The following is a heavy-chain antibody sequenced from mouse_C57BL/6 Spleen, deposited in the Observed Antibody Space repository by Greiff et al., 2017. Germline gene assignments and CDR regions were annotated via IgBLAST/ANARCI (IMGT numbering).Heavy chain of an antibody. V-gene: IGHV1-15*01. D-gene: IGHD2-1*01. CDR2: IDPETGGT. J-gene: IGHJ1*03. CDR3: TRAYGNYRYFDV. CDR1: GYTFTDYE. Sequence: QVQLQQSGAELVRPGASVTLSCKASGYTFTDYEMHWVKQTPVHGLEWIGAIDPETGGTAYNQKFKGKAILTADKSSSTAYMELRSLTSEDSAVYYCTRAYGNYRYFDVWGTGTTVTVAS.